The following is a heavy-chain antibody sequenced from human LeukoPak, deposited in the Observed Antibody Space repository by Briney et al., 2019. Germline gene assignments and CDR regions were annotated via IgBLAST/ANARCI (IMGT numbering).Heavy chain of an antibody. CDR2: ISSDGSTI. Sequence: GGSLRLSCAASGFTFSSYEMNWVRQAPGKGLEWVSYISSDGSTISYADSVKGRFTISRDNAKNSLYLQMNSLRVEDTAVYYCARDSWSGYYGGFDIWGQGGMVTVCS. J-gene: IGHJ3*02. CDR1: GFTFSSYE. CDR3: ARDSWSGYYGGFDI. V-gene: IGHV3-48*03. D-gene: IGHD3-3*01.